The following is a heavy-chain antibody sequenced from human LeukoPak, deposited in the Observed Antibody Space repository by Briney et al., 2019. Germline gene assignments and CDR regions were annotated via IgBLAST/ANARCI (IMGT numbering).Heavy chain of an antibody. D-gene: IGHD6-19*01. CDR1: GYSISSGYY. CDR3: ARDYPYSSGWDAKYFQH. J-gene: IGHJ1*01. Sequence: SETLSLTCTVCGYSISSGYYWGWIRQPPGKGLEWIGSIYHSGSTYYNPSLKSRVTISVDTSKNQFSLKLSSVTAADTAVYYCARDYPYSSGWDAKYFQHWGQGTLVTVSS. CDR2: IYHSGST. V-gene: IGHV4-38-2*02.